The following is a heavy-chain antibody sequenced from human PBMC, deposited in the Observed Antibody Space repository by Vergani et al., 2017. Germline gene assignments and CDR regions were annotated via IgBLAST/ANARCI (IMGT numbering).Heavy chain of an antibody. V-gene: IGHV4-39*07. D-gene: IGHD2-2*01. CDR2: IYYSGST. J-gene: IGHJ6*02. CDR3: ARTEVVPAWGRYYYYGMDV. CDR1: GGSISSSSYY. Sequence: QLQLQESGPGLVKPSETLSLTCTVSGGSISSSSYYWGWIRQPPGKGLEWIGSIYYSGSTNYNPSLKSRVTISVDTSKNQFSLKLSSVTAADTAVYYWARTEVVPAWGRYYYYGMDVWGQGTTVTVSS.